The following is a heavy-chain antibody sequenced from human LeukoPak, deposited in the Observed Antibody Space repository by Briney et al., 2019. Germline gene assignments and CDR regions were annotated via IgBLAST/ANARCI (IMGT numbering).Heavy chain of an antibody. D-gene: IGHD6-19*01. Sequence: GASLRLSCVASGFTLSNYAMSGVRQAPGKGLEWVSSISGSGGSPYPAANVKGRFTISRDNSKNTLYLQMNSLRDEDTAIYYCAAGYTTGWYVRYFDYWGQGTLVTVSS. CDR1: GFTLSNYA. CDR2: ISGSGGSP. V-gene: IGHV3-23*01. J-gene: IGHJ4*02. CDR3: AAGYTTGWYVRYFDY.